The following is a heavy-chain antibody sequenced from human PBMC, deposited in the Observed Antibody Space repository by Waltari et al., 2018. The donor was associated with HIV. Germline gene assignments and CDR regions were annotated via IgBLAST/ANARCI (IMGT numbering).Heavy chain of an antibody. J-gene: IGHJ6*02. D-gene: IGHD3-10*01. Sequence: QVQLQESGPGLVKPSQTLSLTCTVSGGSISSAGLYWSWIRQHPGKGLAWIGNIYYTGSTYYNPSRKSRVTISIDTSNNQFSLNLSSVTAADTAVYYCARDYGSGRGGGMDVWGQGTTVTVSS. CDR3: ARDYGSGRGGGMDV. CDR2: IYYTGST. CDR1: GGSISSAGLY. V-gene: IGHV4-31*03.